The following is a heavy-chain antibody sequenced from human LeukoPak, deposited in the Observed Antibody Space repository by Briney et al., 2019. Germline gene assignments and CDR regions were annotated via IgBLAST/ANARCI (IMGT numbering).Heavy chain of an antibody. J-gene: IGHJ4*02. CDR3: AKDGEWELPLTDNYYFDY. Sequence: GGSLRLSCAASGFTFSSYAMSWVRQAPGKGLEWVSAISGSGGSTYYADSVKGRFTISRDNSKSTLYLQMNSLRAEDTAVYYCAKDGEWELPLTDNYYFDYWGQGTLVTVSS. V-gene: IGHV3-23*01. CDR2: ISGSGGST. D-gene: IGHD1-26*01. CDR1: GFTFSSYA.